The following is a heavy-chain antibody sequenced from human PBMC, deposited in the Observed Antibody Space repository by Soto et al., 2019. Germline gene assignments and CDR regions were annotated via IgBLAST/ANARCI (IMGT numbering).Heavy chain of an antibody. CDR3: AHKRDVSRGFKY. Sequence: QITLKESGPTLVKPTQTLTLTCTFSGFSFSVNGVAVGWIRQPPGQALEWLALIYWDDDQRYNPSLKDRLTITKDTSRNQVVLTMTNMDPVDTATYYCAHKRDVSRGFKYWGQGPLVTVAS. CDR1: GFSFSVNGVA. J-gene: IGHJ1*01. CDR2: IYWDDDQ. V-gene: IGHV2-5*02.